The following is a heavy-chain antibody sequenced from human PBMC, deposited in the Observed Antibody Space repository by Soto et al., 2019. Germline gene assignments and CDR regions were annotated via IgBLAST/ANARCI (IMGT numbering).Heavy chain of an antibody. CDR3: ARSRYCSGSRCSLDNWFEP. CDR2: IHHSGST. J-gene: IGHJ5*02. Sequence: SETLSLTCTVSGYSITSGYYWGWIRQAPGRGRGWIGSIHHSGSTYYNPSLKSRVTISVDTSKNHFSLKLSSVTAADTALYYCARSRYCSGSRCSLDNWFEPWGQGTLVTVSS. V-gene: IGHV4-38-2*02. CDR1: GYSITSGYY. D-gene: IGHD2-15*01.